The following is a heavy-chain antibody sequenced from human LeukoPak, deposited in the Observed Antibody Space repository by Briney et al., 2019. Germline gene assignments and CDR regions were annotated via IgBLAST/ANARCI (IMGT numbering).Heavy chain of an antibody. V-gene: IGHV3-21*01. CDR1: GFTFSSYS. D-gene: IGHD4-17*01. CDR3: ARGYGDYVGVQVDY. Sequence: GGSLRLSCAASGFTFSSYSMNWVRQAPGKGLEWVSSISSSSSYIYYADSVKGRFTISRDNAKNSLYLQMNSLRAEDTAVYYCARGYGDYVGVQVDYWGQGTLVTVSS. J-gene: IGHJ4*02. CDR2: ISSSSSYI.